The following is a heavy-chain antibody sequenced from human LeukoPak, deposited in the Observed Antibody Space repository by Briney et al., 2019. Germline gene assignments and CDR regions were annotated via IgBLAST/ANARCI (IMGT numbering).Heavy chain of an antibody. CDR2: ISASGGST. Sequence: GGSVRLSCAASGFTFSSYAMNWVRQAPGKGLEWVSTISASGGSTYYFVKGRFTISRDNSKNTLYLQMNSLRAEDTAVYYCAKGYCSSTNCKESFFDYWGQGTLVTVSS. V-gene: IGHV3-23*01. CDR1: GFTFSSYA. J-gene: IGHJ4*02. CDR3: AKGYCSSTNCKESFFDY. D-gene: IGHD2-2*01.